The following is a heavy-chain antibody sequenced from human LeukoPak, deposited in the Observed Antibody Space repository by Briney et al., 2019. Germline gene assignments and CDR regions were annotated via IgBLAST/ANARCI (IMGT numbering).Heavy chain of an antibody. CDR2: ISYDGSNK. V-gene: IGHV3-30*18. J-gene: IGHJ4*02. CDR3: AKVRSYRNYFDY. Sequence: GGSLRLSCAASGFTFSSYGMHWVRQAPGKGLEWVAVISYDGSNKYYADSVKGRFTISRDNSKNTLYLQMNSLRAEDTAVYYCAKVRSYRNYFDYWGQGALVTVSS. D-gene: IGHD1-26*01. CDR1: GFTFSSYG.